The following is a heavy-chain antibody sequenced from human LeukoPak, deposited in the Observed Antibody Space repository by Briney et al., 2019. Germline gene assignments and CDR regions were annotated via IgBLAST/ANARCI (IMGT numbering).Heavy chain of an antibody. J-gene: IGHJ4*02. Sequence: GGSLRLSCAASGFTFSSYAMSWVRQAPGKGLEWVSAISGSGGSTYYADSVKGRFTISRDNSKNTLSLQMSSLRVENTAIYYCAQNWNLDSWGQGTLVTVSS. CDR1: GFTFSSYA. D-gene: IGHD1-1*01. V-gene: IGHV3-23*01. CDR3: AQNWNLDS. CDR2: ISGSGGST.